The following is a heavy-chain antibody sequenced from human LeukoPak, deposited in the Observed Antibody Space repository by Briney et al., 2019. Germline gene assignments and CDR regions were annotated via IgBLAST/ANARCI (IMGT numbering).Heavy chain of an antibody. CDR3: ARGYGGSSGPYYYYYMDV. Sequence: GGSLRLSCAASEFTFNNYGMHWVRQAPGEGLAWVAFIRYDGSNKYYADSVQGRFTISRDNSKNTLYLQMNSLRAEDTAVYYCARGYGGSSGPYYYYYMDVWGKGTTVTVSS. V-gene: IGHV3-30*02. CDR2: IRYDGSNK. J-gene: IGHJ6*03. CDR1: EFTFNNYG. D-gene: IGHD4-23*01.